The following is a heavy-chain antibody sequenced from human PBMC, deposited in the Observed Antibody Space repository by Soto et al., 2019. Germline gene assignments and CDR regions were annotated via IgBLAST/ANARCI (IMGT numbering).Heavy chain of an antibody. D-gene: IGHD5-18*01. CDR3: ARVLLNAINTALVLSSEYYYYGMDV. CDR2: IIPVFGTT. Sequence: SLKVSCKASGGAFSSYAISGVRQARGQGREWMGGIIPVFGTTNYAQKCQGRVTITADESTSTAYMELSRLRSEDTAVYYCARVLLNAINTALVLSSEYYYYGMDVWGQGNTVPVSS. CDR1: GGAFSSYA. J-gene: IGHJ6*02. V-gene: IGHV1-69*13.